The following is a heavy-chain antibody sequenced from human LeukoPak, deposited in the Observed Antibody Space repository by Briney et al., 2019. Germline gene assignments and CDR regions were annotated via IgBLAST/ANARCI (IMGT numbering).Heavy chain of an antibody. D-gene: IGHD2-2*01. CDR2: ISGSGGST. CDR3: AKDGLNQDIVVVPATDAFDI. CDR1: GFTFSSYA. Sequence: GGSLRLSCAASGFTFSSYAMSWVRQAPGKGLEWVPAISGSGGSTYYADSVKGRFTISRDNSKNTLYLQMNSLRAEDTAVYYCAKDGLNQDIVVVPATDAFDIWGQGTMVTVSS. J-gene: IGHJ3*02. V-gene: IGHV3-23*01.